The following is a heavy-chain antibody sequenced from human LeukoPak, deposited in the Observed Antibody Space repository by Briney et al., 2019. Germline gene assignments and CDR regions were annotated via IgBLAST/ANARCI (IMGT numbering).Heavy chain of an antibody. CDR3: ARGSSYYYGSGSYYNERDNWFDP. D-gene: IGHD3-10*01. CDR1: GYSISSGYY. Sequence: PSETLSPTCAVSGYSISSGYYWGWIRQPPGKGLEWIGSIYHSGSTYYNPSLKSRVTISVDTSKNQFSLKLSSVTAADTAVYYCARGSSYYYGSGSYYNERDNWFDPWGQGTLVTVSS. CDR2: IYHSGST. V-gene: IGHV4-38-2*01. J-gene: IGHJ5*02.